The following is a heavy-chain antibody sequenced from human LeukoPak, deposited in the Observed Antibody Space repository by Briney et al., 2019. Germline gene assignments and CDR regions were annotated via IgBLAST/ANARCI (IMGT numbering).Heavy chain of an antibody. J-gene: IGHJ4*02. CDR2: ISGSGGST. CDR1: GFTFSSYA. V-gene: IGHV3-23*01. CDR3: AKVSGHGDYVSATDY. D-gene: IGHD4-17*01. Sequence: GGSLRLSCAASGFTFSSYAMSWVRQAPGKGLEWVSAISGSGGSTYYADSVKGRFTISRDNSKNTLYLQMNSLRAEDTAVYYCAKVSGHGDYVSATDYWSQGTLVTVSS.